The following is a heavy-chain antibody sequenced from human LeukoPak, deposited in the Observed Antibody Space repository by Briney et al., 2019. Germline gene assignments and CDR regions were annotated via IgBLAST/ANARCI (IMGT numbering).Heavy chain of an antibody. CDR1: GFTFSSYA. V-gene: IGHV3-23*01. CDR3: AKSPVAAEGWFDP. CDR2: ISGSGGNT. D-gene: IGHD6-19*01. Sequence: GSLRLSCAASGFTFSSYAMSWVRQAPGKGLEWVSAISGSGGNTYYADSVEGRFTISRDNSKNTLYLQMNSLRAEDTAVYYCAKSPVAAEGWFDPWGQGTLVTVSS. J-gene: IGHJ5*02.